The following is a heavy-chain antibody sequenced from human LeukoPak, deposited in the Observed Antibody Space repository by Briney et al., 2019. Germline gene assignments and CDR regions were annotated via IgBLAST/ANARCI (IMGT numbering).Heavy chain of an antibody. CDR3: ARTMIVGPHFDY. Sequence: ASVKVSCKASGYTFTGYYMHWVRQAPGQGLEWMGWINPNSGGTNYAQKFQGRVTMTRDTSISTAYMELSRLRSDDTAVYYCARTMIVGPHFDYWGQGTLVTVSS. CDR1: GYTFTGYY. CDR2: INPNSGGT. D-gene: IGHD3-22*01. V-gene: IGHV1-2*02. J-gene: IGHJ4*02.